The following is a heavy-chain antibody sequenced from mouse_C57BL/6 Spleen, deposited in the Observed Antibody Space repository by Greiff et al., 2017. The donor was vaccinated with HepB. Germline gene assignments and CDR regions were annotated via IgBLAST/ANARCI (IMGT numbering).Heavy chain of an antibody. J-gene: IGHJ2*01. CDR2: TDPANGNT. Sequence: EMQLQQSGAELVKPAASLKLSCTASGYNIKDIYIHWVKQRPEKGLERIRRTDPANGNTKYDPKFQGKATITADTSSNTAYLQLSSLTSEDTAVYDCRISTINAWGQGTTLTVSS. CDR1: GYNIKDIY. CDR3: RISTINA. V-gene: IGHV14-3*02. D-gene: IGHD5-2*01.